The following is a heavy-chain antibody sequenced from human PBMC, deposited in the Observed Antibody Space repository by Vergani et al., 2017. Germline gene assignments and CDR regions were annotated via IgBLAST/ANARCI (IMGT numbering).Heavy chain of an antibody. CDR3: ARGGREKVLLWFGEHLRPDDLYVY. J-gene: IGHJ4*02. Sequence: QVQLVESGGGVVQPGRSLRLSCAASGFTFSDYYMSWIRQAPGKGLEWVSYISSSSSYTNYADSVKGRFTISRDNAKNSLYLQMNSLRAEDTAVYYCARGGREKVLLWFGEHLRPDDLYVYWGQGTLVTVSS. D-gene: IGHD3-10*01. V-gene: IGHV3-11*06. CDR2: ISSSSSYT. CDR1: GFTFSDYY.